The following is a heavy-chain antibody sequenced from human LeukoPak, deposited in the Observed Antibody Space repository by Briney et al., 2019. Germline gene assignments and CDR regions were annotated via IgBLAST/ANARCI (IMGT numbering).Heavy chain of an antibody. CDR1: GGSISSYY. J-gene: IGHJ6*03. D-gene: IGHD3-10*01. CDR2: IYYSGST. CDR3: ARGMVAVTMVRGVTYRPPSEDYMDV. Sequence: PSETLSLTCTVSGGSISSYYWSWIRQPPGKGLEWIGRIYYSGSTYYNPSLKSRVTISVDTSKNQFSLQLNSVTPEDTAVYYCARGMVAVTMVRGVTYRPPSEDYMDVWGKGTTVTVSS. V-gene: IGHV4-59*04.